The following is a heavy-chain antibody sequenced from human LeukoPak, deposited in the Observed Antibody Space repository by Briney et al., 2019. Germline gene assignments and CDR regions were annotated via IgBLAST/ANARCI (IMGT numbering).Heavy chain of an antibody. Sequence: ASVKVSCKASGYTFTGHYMHWVRQAPGQGLEWMGWINPNSGGTNYAQKLQGRVTMTTDTSTSTAYMELRSLRSDDTAVYYCARGRYDSSGAYYYYMDVWGKGTTVTVSS. J-gene: IGHJ6*03. CDR2: INPNSGGT. CDR3: ARGRYDSSGAYYYYMDV. D-gene: IGHD3-22*01. V-gene: IGHV1-2*02. CDR1: GYTFTGHY.